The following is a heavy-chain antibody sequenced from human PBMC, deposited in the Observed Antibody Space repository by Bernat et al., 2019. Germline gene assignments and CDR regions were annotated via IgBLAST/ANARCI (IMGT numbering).Heavy chain of an antibody. CDR1: GGSISSSNW. Sequence: VQLQESGPGLVKPSGTLSLTCAVSGGSISSSNWWSWVRQPPGKGLEWIGEIYHSGSTNYNPSLKSRVTISVDKSKNQFSLKLSSVTAADTAVYYCARDQGYDYIWGSYRYTNGLDYWGQGTLVTVSS. D-gene: IGHD3-16*02. CDR2: IYHSGST. V-gene: IGHV4-4*02. J-gene: IGHJ4*02. CDR3: ARDQGYDYIWGSYRYTNGLDY.